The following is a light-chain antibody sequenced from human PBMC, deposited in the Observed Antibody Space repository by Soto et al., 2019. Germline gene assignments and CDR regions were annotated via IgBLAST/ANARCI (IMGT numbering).Light chain of an antibody. J-gene: IGKJ5*01. CDR2: DAS. Sequence: AIRMTQSPSSFSASTGDRVTITCRANQDISSYLAWYQQNSGKAPKLLIYDASTLQSGVPSRFTGSGSGTDFTLTIRNLQSEDFATYYCQQYYSYPEITFGQGTRLEIK. CDR1: QDISSY. CDR3: QQYYSYPEIT. V-gene: IGKV1-8*01.